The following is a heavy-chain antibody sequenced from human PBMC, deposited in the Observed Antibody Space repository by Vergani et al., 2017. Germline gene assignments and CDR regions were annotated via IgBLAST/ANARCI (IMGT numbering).Heavy chain of an antibody. CDR3: ARDLRLLYNRFDP. CDR1: GFTFNQYG. Sequence: QVQLVESGGGVVQPGRSLRLSCAASGFTFNQYGMHWVRQAPGKGLEWVAVTWYEGNNKQYADSVKGRFTISRDNSKSTMYLQMNSLRDEDTGVYYFARDLRLLYNRFDPWGQGTLVTVSS. J-gene: IGHJ5*02. CDR2: TWYEGNNK. V-gene: IGHV3-33*01. D-gene: IGHD1-14*01.